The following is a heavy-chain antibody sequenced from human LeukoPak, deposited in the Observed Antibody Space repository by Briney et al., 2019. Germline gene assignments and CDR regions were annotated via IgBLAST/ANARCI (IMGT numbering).Heavy chain of an antibody. D-gene: IGHD2-2*01. J-gene: IGHJ5*02. V-gene: IGHV1-18*01. CDR3: ARAIPAAIEHSCGFDP. CDR1: GYTFTSYG. CDR2: ISAYNGNT. Sequence: EASVKVSCKASGYTFTSYGISWVRQAPGQGLEWMGWISAYNGNTNYAQKLQGRVTMTANTSTSTAYMELRSLRSDDTAVYYRARAIPAAIEHSCGFDPSGQGTLVTVSS.